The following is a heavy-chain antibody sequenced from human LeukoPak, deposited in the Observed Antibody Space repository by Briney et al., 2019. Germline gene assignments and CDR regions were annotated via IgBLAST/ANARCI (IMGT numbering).Heavy chain of an antibody. CDR2: IYYNGDT. CDR1: GGSISSGGYY. J-gene: IGHJ4*02. Sequence: SETLSLTCTVSGGSISSGGYYWSWIRQHPGKGLEWIGYIYYNGDTNYNPSLKSRVIISIDTSSNQFSLRLNSMTAADPVVYYCARVLRAASWRSYDYRGQGSLVTVSS. D-gene: IGHD5-18*01. V-gene: IGHV4-61*08. CDR3: ARVLRAASWRSYDY.